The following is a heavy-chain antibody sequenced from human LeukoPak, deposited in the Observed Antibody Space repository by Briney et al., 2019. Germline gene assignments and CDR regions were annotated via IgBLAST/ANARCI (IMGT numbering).Heavy chain of an antibody. D-gene: IGHD2-2*01. J-gene: IGHJ6*03. CDR1: GGSISSDDYY. Sequence: PSETLSLTCTVSGGSISSDDYYWSWIRQPPGKGLEWIGYIYYSGSANYNPSLQSRVTMSVDTSKNQFSLKLSSVTPADTAVYYCARDFFDRGDTNCFNGYYHYMGVWGIGTTVTVSS. V-gene: IGHV4-30-4*08. CDR3: ARDFFDRGDTNCFNGYYHYMGV. CDR2: IYYSGSA.